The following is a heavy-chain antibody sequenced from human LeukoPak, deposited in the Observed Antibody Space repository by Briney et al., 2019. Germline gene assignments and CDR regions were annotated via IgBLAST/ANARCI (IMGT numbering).Heavy chain of an antibody. CDR1: GYTFFNFG. CDR3: ARDNDLGTFQAENY. J-gene: IGHJ4*02. V-gene: IGHV1-18*01. CDR2: ISAVKGIT. D-gene: IGHD1-1*01. Sequence: SVKVSCKASGYTFFNFGISWVRQAPGQGLEWMGWISAVKGITNYAQKFQGRVTVTTDTSTSTAYMELRGLTSDDTAVYYCARDNDLGTFQAENYWGPGTLVTVSS.